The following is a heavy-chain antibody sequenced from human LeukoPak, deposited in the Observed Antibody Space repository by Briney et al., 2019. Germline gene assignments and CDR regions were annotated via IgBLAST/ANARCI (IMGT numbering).Heavy chain of an antibody. J-gene: IGHJ1*01. Sequence: SETLSLTCSVSGDSVSRSDSHWDWIRQPPGKGLEWIGSIYYSGRTYYSPSLKSRVTMSVDPSNNQFSLNLRSVPAADTALYYCARRRYYDGSGYLEWGQGTLLSVSS. D-gene: IGHD3-22*01. V-gene: IGHV4-39*01. CDR3: ARRRYYDGSGYLE. CDR1: GDSVSRSDSH. CDR2: IYYSGRT.